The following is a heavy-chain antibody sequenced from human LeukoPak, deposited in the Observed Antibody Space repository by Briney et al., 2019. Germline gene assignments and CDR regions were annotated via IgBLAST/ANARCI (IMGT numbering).Heavy chain of an antibody. J-gene: IGHJ4*02. CDR3: ARDGLWFGELLYTKPLDY. D-gene: IGHD3-10*01. V-gene: IGHV4-34*01. CDR1: GGSSSGYY. Sequence: SETLSLTCAVYGGSSSGYYWSWIRQPPGKGLEWIGEINHSGSTNYNPSLKSRVTISVDTSKNQFSLKLSSVTAADTAVYYCARDGLWFGELLYTKPLDYWGQGTLVTVSS. CDR2: INHSGST.